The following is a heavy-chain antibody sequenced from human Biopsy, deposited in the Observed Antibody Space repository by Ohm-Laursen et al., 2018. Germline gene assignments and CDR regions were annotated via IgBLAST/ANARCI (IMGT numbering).Heavy chain of an antibody. CDR2: INTENGNT. Sequence: SSVKVSCKASGYTFTSYGISWVRQAPGQGLEWMGWINTENGNTIYAQNLQGRVTMTADSSTSTAYMEVTSLRSDDTAVYYCARAKLEPVYYYYGMDVWGQGTTVTVSS. J-gene: IGHJ6*02. V-gene: IGHV1-18*01. CDR3: ARAKLEPVYYYYGMDV. D-gene: IGHD1-1*01. CDR1: GYTFTSYG.